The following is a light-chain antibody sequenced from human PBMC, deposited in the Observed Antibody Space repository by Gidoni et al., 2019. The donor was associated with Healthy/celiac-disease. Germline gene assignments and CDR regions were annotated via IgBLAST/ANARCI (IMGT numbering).Light chain of an antibody. Sequence: QSALTQPASVTGSPRPAITISCTGTSSDVGGYNYVSWYQQHPGKAPKLMIYDVSNRPSGVSNRFSGSKSGNTASLTISGLQAEDEADYYCSSYTSSSNYVFGTGTKVTVL. V-gene: IGLV2-14*01. CDR1: SSDVGGYNY. CDR2: DVS. CDR3: SSYTSSSNYV. J-gene: IGLJ1*01.